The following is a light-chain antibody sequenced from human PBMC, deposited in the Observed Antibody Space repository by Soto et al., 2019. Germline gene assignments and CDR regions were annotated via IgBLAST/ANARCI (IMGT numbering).Light chain of an antibody. J-gene: IGKJ1*01. CDR2: WAS. CDR1: QNVLYSSNNKNY. CDR3: QQYYTTPRT. Sequence: EIVITRSPDSLTPSLCERSTINRKSTQNVLYSSNNKNYLAWYQQKPGQPPKKLIYWASARESGVPDRFSGSGSGTDFTLTISSLQAEDVAIYYCQQYYTTPRTFGQGTKVDIK. V-gene: IGKV4-1*01.